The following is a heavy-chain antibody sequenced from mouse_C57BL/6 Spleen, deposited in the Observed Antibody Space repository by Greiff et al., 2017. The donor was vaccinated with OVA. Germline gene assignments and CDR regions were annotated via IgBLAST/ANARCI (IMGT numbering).Heavy chain of an antibody. D-gene: IGHD1-1*01. J-gene: IGHJ4*01. V-gene: IGHV7-3*01. Sequence: EVKLEESGGGLVQPGGSLSLSCAASGFTFTDYYMSWVRQPPGKALEWLGFIRNKANGYTTEYSASVKGRFTISRDNAQIILYLQMNALRSKDSATYYCARYKDYYGSRMDYAMDYWGQGTSVTVSS. CDR2: IRNKANGYTT. CDR1: GFTFTDYY. CDR3: ARYKDYYGSRMDYAMDY.